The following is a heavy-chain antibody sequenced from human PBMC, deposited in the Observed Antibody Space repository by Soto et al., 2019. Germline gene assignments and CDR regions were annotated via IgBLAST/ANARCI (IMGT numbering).Heavy chain of an antibody. Sequence: QVQLVESGGGVVQPGRSLRLSCAASGFTFITYAMHWVRQAPGKGLEWVAVISYDGSNKYYADSVKDRFTISRDNSKNTLFLQMNGLRAEDTAVYYCASEGRFRQGDYNHLQHWGQGTLVTVSS. D-gene: IGHD4-17*01. CDR1: GFTFITYA. J-gene: IGHJ1*01. V-gene: IGHV3-30-3*01. CDR2: ISYDGSNK. CDR3: ASEGRFRQGDYNHLQH.